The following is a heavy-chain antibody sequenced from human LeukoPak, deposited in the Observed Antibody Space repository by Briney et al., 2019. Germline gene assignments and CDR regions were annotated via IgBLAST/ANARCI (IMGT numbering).Heavy chain of an antibody. Sequence: SVKVSCEASGGTFSSYAISWVRQAPGQGLEWMGGIILICGTANYVQHFQGRVTITADESTSIAYMELSSLRSEDTAVSYCARVGGEMATKIDDYWGQGTLVTVSS. CDR3: ARVGGEMATKIDDY. D-gene: IGHD5-24*01. CDR1: GGTFSSYA. J-gene: IGHJ4*02. CDR2: IILICGTA. V-gene: IGHV1-69*01.